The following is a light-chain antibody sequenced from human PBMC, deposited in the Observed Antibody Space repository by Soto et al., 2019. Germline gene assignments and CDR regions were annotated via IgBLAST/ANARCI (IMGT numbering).Light chain of an antibody. Sequence: DIQMTQSPSSLSASVGDRVTITCLASQGISNYLTWYQHKPGKVPKLLIYAASTLQSGVPSRFSGSGSGTDFTLTISSLQPEDVATYYCQQYNSDLFTFGPGTKVDIK. CDR1: QGISNY. CDR2: AAS. CDR3: QQYNSDLFT. J-gene: IGKJ3*01. V-gene: IGKV1-27*01.